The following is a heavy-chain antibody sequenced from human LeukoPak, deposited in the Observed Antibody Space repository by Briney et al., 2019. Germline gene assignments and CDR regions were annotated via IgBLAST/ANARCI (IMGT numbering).Heavy chain of an antibody. V-gene: IGHV4-59*01. CDR3: ARVNYDSSGYPLHFDY. J-gene: IGHJ4*02. Sequence: SETLSLTCTVSGGSISSYYWSWVRQPPGKGLEWVGDIYYSGSTNYNPSLKSRVTISVDTSKNQFSLKLSSVTAADTAVYYCARVNYDSSGYPLHFDYWGQGTLVTVSS. CDR2: IYYSGST. CDR1: GGSISSYY. D-gene: IGHD3-22*01.